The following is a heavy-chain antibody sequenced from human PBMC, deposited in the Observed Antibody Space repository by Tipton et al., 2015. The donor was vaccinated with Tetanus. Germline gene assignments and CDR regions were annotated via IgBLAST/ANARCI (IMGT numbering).Heavy chain of an antibody. CDR1: GGSISSYY. CDR3: ARGGSGGSGYPFDY. V-gene: IGHV4-59*01. Sequence: LRLSCTVSGGSISSYYWSWIRQPPGKGLEWIGYIYYSGSTNYNPSLKSRVTISVDTSKNQFSLKLSSVTAADTAVYYCARGGSGGSGYPFDYWGQGTLVTVSS. J-gene: IGHJ4*02. D-gene: IGHD3-22*01. CDR2: IYYSGST.